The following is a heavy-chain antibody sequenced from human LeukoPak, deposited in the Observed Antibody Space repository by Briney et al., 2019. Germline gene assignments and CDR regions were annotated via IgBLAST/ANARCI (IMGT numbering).Heavy chain of an antibody. CDR3: ARVRGDGSHWFGAFDI. V-gene: IGHV4-4*02. Sequence: PSETLSLTCAVSGGSISSSNWWSWVRQPPGKGLEWIGEIYHSGSTNYNPSLKSRVTISVDKSKNQFSLKLSSVTGADTAVYYCARVRGDGSHWFGAFDIWGQGTMVTVSS. D-gene: IGHD1-26*01. CDR1: GGSISSSNW. J-gene: IGHJ3*02. CDR2: IYHSGST.